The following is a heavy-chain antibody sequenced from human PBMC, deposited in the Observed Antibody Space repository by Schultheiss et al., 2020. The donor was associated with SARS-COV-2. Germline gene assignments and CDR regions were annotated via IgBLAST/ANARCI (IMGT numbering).Heavy chain of an antibody. Sequence: GVLRLSCAASGFTFSSYWMHWVRQVPGKGLVWVSRIKNDGRSTNYVDSVNGRFTISRDNAKNTLYLQMDSLTAEDTAVYYCASSHYDSSNYAFDMWGQGTTVTVSS. D-gene: IGHD3-22*01. CDR1: GFTFSSYW. V-gene: IGHV3-74*01. CDR2: IKNDGRST. CDR3: ASSHYDSSNYAFDM. J-gene: IGHJ3*02.